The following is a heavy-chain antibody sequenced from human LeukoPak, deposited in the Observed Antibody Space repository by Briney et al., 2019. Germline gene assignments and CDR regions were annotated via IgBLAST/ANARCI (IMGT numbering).Heavy chain of an antibody. CDR3: AKVGSSSWDAFDI. CDR2: IRYDGSNK. CDR1: GFTFSSYG. Sequence: GGSLRLSCAASGFTFSSYGMHWGRQAPGKGVEGVAFIRYDGSNKYYADSVKGRFTISRDNSKNTLYLQMNSLRAEDTAVYYCAKVGSSSWDAFDIWGQGTMVTVSS. D-gene: IGHD6-13*01. V-gene: IGHV3-30*02. J-gene: IGHJ3*02.